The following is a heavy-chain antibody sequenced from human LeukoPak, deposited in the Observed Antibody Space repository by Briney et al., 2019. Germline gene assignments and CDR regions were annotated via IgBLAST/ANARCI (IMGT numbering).Heavy chain of an antibody. J-gene: IGHJ4*02. Sequence: SETLSLTCTVSGGSISSYYWSWIRQPPGKGLEWIGYIYYSGSTNYNPSLKSRVTISVDTSKNQFSLKLSSVTAADTAVYYCARAPRGGRLGELSLFLDYWGQGTLVTVSS. CDR1: GGSISSYY. V-gene: IGHV4-59*01. CDR3: ARAPRGGRLGELSLFLDY. CDR2: IYYSGST. D-gene: IGHD3-16*02.